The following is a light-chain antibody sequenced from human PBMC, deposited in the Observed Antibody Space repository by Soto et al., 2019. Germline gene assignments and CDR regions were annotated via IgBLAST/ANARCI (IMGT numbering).Light chain of an antibody. CDR2: DAS. CDR3: QQRTNWLWT. J-gene: IGKJ1*01. V-gene: IGKV3-11*01. Sequence: EIVLTQSPGTLSLSPGEIAILSCRASQSVGSLLAWYQHNPGQAPRLLIFDASYRAAGIPARFRGSGSGTDFTLTIDSLEPEDFAVYYCQQRTNWLWTFGPGTKVDIK. CDR1: QSVGSL.